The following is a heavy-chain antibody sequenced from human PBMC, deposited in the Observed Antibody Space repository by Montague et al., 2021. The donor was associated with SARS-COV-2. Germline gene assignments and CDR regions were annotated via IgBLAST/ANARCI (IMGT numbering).Heavy chain of an antibody. CDR2: IYSGGSST. V-gene: IGHV3-23*03. D-gene: IGHD2-2*01. CDR3: ATGGYCSSTSCYGGYY. CDR1: GFTFSSYA. Sequence: SLRLSFAASGFTFSSYATSWVRQAPGKGLEWVSVIYSGGSSTYYADSVKGRFTVSRDNSKNTLYLQMNSLRAEDTAVYYCATGGYCSSTSCYGGYYWGQGTLVTVSS. J-gene: IGHJ4*02.